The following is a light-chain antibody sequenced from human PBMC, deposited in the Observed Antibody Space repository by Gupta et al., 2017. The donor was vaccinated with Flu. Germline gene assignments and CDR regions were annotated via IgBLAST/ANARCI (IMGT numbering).Light chain of an antibody. CDR2: AAS. Sequence: DIQMTQSPSSLSASVGDRVTITCRASQSISNFLNWYQQKPGKAPKVLIYAASSLESGVPSRFTGSGFGTDFTLTISSRQPEEFETYYCQQSYSLPGTFGQGTNVEIK. V-gene: IGKV1-39*01. J-gene: IGKJ1*01. CDR1: QSISNF. CDR3: QQSYSLPGT.